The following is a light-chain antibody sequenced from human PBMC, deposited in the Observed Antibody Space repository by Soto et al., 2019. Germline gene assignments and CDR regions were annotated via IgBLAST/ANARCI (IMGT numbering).Light chain of an antibody. CDR3: HQFNNWPQT. Sequence: EIVMTQSPATLAVSPGESVTLSCRASQSVSSNVAWYQQKGGQAPRLLIHGASTRATGIAARFSGSGSGTEFTLTISSLQSDDFAGYFCHQFNNWPQTFGQETKVEIK. V-gene: IGKV3-15*01. J-gene: IGKJ1*01. CDR1: QSVSSN. CDR2: GAS.